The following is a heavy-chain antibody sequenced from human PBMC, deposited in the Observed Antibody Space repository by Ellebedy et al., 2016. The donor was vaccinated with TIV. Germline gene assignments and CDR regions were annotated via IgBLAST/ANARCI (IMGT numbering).Heavy chain of an antibody. V-gene: IGHV3-53*01. Sequence: GGSLRLXXAASGFTVSSNYMSWVRQAPGKGLEWVSVIYSGGSTYYADSVKGRFTISRDNSKNTLYLQMNSLRAEDTAVYYCARDNQRQLPPADGMDVWGQGTTVTVSS. D-gene: IGHD2-2*01. CDR2: IYSGGST. CDR1: GFTVSSNY. CDR3: ARDNQRQLPPADGMDV. J-gene: IGHJ6*02.